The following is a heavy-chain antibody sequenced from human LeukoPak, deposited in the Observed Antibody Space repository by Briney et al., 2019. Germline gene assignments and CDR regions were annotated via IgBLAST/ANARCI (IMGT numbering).Heavy chain of an antibody. CDR3: ARDWDGGDDY. V-gene: IGHV3-7*01. CDR2: IKQDGSEI. D-gene: IGHD1-26*01. Sequence: GGSLRLSCAASGFTMRNHWMSWVRQAPGKGLEWVADIKQDGSEIHYVDSVKGRFTISRDNAKNSLYLQMNSLRAEDTAVYYCARDWDGGDDYWGQGTLVTVSS. CDR1: GFTMRNHW. J-gene: IGHJ4*02.